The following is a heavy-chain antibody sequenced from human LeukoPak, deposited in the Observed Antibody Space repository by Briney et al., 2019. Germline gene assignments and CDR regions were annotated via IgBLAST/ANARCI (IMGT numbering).Heavy chain of an antibody. CDR2: ISGNGGTT. V-gene: IGHV3-48*04. CDR3: ARDLDSGNYFFAY. D-gene: IGHD3-22*01. CDR1: EFSFGSYG. Sequence: GGSLRLSCAASEFSFGSYGLSWVRQAPGKGPQWVSYISGNGGTTHYADSVEGRFTISRDNAKNSLYLRMSSLRAEDTAVYYCARDLDSGNYFFAYWGQGTPVTVSS. J-gene: IGHJ4*02.